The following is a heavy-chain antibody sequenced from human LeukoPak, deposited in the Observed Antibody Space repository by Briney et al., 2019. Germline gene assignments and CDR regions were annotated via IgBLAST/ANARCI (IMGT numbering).Heavy chain of an antibody. CDR3: ARQGQRDYYYYYGMDV. D-gene: IGHD6-25*01. CDR1: GYSFTSYW. Sequence: GESLKIFCKGSGYSFTSYWIGWVRQMPGKGLEWMGIIYPGDSDTRYSPSFQGQVTISADKSISTAYLQWSSLKASDTAMYYCARQGQRDYYYYYGMDVWGQGTTVTVSS. J-gene: IGHJ6*02. CDR2: IYPGDSDT. V-gene: IGHV5-51*01.